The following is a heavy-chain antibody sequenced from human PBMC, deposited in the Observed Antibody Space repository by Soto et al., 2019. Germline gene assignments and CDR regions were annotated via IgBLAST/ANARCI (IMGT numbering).Heavy chain of an antibody. V-gene: IGHV3-23*01. CDR3: AKARCDSRGTFFRVGFYDV. CDR2: ISGSGDTA. CDR1: GFPFSAYV. J-gene: IGHJ4*02. Sequence: EVQLLESGGDLVQPGGSLRLSCEASGFPFSAYVMTWVRRAPGRGLEWISAISGSGDTAYYAESVKGRFTISRDNSRNTLYLKMNNLTVEDTAVYSCAKARCDSRGTFFRVGFYDVWGRGTLVTVST. D-gene: IGHD3-22*01.